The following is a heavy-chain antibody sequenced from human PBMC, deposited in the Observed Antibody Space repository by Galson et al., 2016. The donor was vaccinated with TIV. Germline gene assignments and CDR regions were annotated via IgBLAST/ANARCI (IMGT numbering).Heavy chain of an antibody. Sequence: SLRLSCAASGFTFRTNGMHWVRQAPGKGLEWVAVIWNDGNNRYYSDSVRGRFTISRDNSKDTGYLQMSSLRVEDTAVYFRARDTTLVFGEYPDYYYYYGMDVWGQGTTVTVSS. D-gene: IGHD3-10*01. CDR3: ARDTTLVFGEYPDYYYYYGMDV. V-gene: IGHV3-33*01. CDR2: IWNDGNNR. J-gene: IGHJ6*02. CDR1: GFTFRTNG.